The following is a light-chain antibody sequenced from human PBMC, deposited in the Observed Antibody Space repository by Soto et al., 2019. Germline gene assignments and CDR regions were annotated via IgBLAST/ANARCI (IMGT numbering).Light chain of an antibody. V-gene: IGLV1-47*02. CDR3: AAWDDSLSGLYV. Sequence: QSVLTQPPSASGTPGQRVTISCSGSSSNIGSNYVYWYQQLPGTAPKLLIYSNNQRPSGVPDRFSGSKSGTSASLAISGLRSEDEADDYCAAWDDSLSGLYVFGTGTKLTVL. CDR2: SNN. CDR1: SSNIGSNY. J-gene: IGLJ1*01.